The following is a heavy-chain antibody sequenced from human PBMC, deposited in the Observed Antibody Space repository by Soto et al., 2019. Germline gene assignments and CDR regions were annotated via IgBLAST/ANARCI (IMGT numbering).Heavy chain of an antibody. Sequence: QVQLVQSGAEVKKPGASVKVSCKASGYTFTNYHIHWVRQAPGQGLEWMGWINPNSGGTKYAQNVQGRVTMTRDTSISTAYRELGGLRSDDTAVYYCARDFGSYWFDYWGQGTLVTVSS. CDR3: ARDFGSYWFDY. V-gene: IGHV1-2*02. J-gene: IGHJ4*02. CDR2: INPNSGGT. D-gene: IGHD3-10*01. CDR1: GYTFTNYH.